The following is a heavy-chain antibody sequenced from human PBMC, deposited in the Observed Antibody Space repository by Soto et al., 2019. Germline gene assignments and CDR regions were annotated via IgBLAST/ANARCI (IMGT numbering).Heavy chain of an antibody. CDR2: IYDSGST. D-gene: IGHD6-13*01. V-gene: IGHV4-59*01. CDR3: ERADLGVVGSSWSSSDMDV. CDR1: GGSISSYY. Sequence: SETLSLTCTVSGGSISSYYWSWIRQPPGKGLEWIGYIYDSGSTNYNPSLKSRVTISVDSSRNQFSLKLSSVTAADTALYYCERADLGVVGSSWSSSDMDVWGQETTVTVSS. J-gene: IGHJ6*02.